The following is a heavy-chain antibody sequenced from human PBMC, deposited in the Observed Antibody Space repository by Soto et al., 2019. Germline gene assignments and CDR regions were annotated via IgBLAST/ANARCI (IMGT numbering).Heavy chain of an antibody. D-gene: IGHD5-18*01. Sequence: GASVKVSCKASGGTFSSYDISWVRQAPGQGLEWMGGIIPIFGTANYAQKFQGRVTITADESTSTAYMELSSLRSEDTAVYYCARDRGGYSSRAPEYYFDYWGQGTLVTVSS. CDR1: GGTFSSYD. CDR3: ARDRGGYSSRAPEYYFDY. V-gene: IGHV1-69*13. J-gene: IGHJ4*02. CDR2: IIPIFGTA.